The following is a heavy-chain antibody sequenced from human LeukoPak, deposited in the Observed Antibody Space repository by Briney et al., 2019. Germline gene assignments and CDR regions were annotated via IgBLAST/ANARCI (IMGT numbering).Heavy chain of an antibody. V-gene: IGHV3-11*01. CDR1: GFTFSDYY. J-gene: IGHJ4*02. D-gene: IGHD2-21*01. Sequence: PGGSLRLSCAVSGFTFSDYYMSWIRQAPGKGLEWLSYIRLSSNSVSYADSVKGRFTVSGDNAKNSLSLQMNSLRVDDTAVYYCARASYCGTHCYYYFDYWSQGTLVTVSS. CDR3: ARASYCGTHCYYYFDY. CDR2: IRLSSNSV.